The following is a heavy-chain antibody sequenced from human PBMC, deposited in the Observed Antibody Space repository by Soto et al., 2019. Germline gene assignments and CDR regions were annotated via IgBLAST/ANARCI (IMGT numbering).Heavy chain of an antibody. Sequence: GESLKISCKGSGYIFTNYWIGWVRQMPGKGLEWMGIIYPGDSDTRYSPSIQGQVTISVDKSVSTAYLQWSSLKASDTAMYYCARHPHGDSDAMYVCGQATTVTVSS. J-gene: IGHJ6*02. CDR1: GYIFTNYW. CDR3: ARHPHGDSDAMYV. D-gene: IGHD4-17*01. V-gene: IGHV5-51*01. CDR2: IYPGDSDT.